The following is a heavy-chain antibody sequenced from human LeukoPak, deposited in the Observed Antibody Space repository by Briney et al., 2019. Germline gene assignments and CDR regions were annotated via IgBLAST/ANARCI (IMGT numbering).Heavy chain of an antibody. V-gene: IGHV4-4*07. CDR1: GDLISSYY. CDR3: AGTYYYGSGSYRKLNFDY. J-gene: IGHJ4*02. D-gene: IGHD3-10*01. CDR2: IYTSGST. Sequence: SETLSLTCSVSGDLISSYYWSWIRQPAGKGLEWIGRIYTSGSTNYNPSLKSRVTMSVDTSKNQFSLRLSSVTAADTAVYYCAGTYYYGSGSYRKLNFDYWGQGTLVTVSS.